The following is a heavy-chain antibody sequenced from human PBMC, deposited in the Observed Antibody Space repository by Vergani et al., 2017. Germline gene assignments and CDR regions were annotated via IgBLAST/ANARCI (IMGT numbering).Heavy chain of an antibody. CDR2: IWYDGSNK. CDR1: GFTFSSYG. J-gene: IGHJ6*03. V-gene: IGHV3-33*06. CDR3: AKGGYCTNGVCYYYYMDV. Sequence: QVQLVESGGGVVQPGRSLRLYCAASGFTFSSYGMHWVRQAPGKGLEWMAVIWYDGSNKKYADSVKGRFAISGDNSKNPLYLQMNSLRAEDTAVYYCAKGGYCTNGVCYYYYMDVWGKGTTVTVSS. D-gene: IGHD2-8*01.